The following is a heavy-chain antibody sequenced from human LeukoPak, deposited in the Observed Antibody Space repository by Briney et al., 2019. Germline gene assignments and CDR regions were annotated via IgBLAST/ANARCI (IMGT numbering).Heavy chain of an antibody. D-gene: IGHD5-12*01. V-gene: IGHV1-69*01. J-gene: IGHJ4*02. Sequence: VKVSCKASGGTFSSYAISWVRQAPGQGLEWMGGIIPIFGTANYAQKFQGRVTITAVESTSTAYMELSSLRSEDTAVYYCARRVPSGYDFFDYWGQGTLVTVSS. CDR2: IIPIFGTA. CDR3: ARRVPSGYDFFDY. CDR1: GGTFSSYA.